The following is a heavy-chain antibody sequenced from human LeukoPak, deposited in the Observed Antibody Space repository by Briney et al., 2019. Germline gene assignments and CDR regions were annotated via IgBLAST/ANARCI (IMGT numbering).Heavy chain of an antibody. CDR2: MNPDSGGT. V-gene: IGHV1-8*01. CDR1: GYTFTSYD. D-gene: IGHD2-15*01. Sequence: ASVKVSCKASGYTFTSYDINWVRQATGQGLEWMGWMNPDSGGTGYAQKFQGRVTMTRSTSIATAYMELSSLKSEDTAVYYCASESPNCYGANCYSFGAFDLWGQWTMVTVSS. J-gene: IGHJ3*01. CDR3: ASESPNCYGANCYSFGAFDL.